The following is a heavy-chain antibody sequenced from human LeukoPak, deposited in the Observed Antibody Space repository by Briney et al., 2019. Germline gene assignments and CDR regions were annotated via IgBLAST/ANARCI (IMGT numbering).Heavy chain of an antibody. Sequence: GGSLRLSCAASGFTFSSYWMSWVRQAPGKGLEWVSAISGSGGSTYYADSVKGRFTISRDNSKNTLYLQMNSLRAEDTAVYYCAKAIPFRAGYDSSGYYHEFYFDYWGQGTLVTVSS. CDR2: ISGSGGST. V-gene: IGHV3-23*01. D-gene: IGHD3-22*01. CDR3: AKAIPFRAGYDSSGYYHEFYFDY. CDR1: GFTFSSYW. J-gene: IGHJ4*02.